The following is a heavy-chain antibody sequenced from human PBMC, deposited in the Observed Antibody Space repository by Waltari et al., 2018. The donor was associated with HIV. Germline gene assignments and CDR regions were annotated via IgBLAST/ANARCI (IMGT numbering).Heavy chain of an antibody. CDR2: ISYDGSNK. V-gene: IGHV3-30*01. CDR1: GFTFSSYD. J-gene: IGHJ4*02. CDR3: ARERGEGY. D-gene: IGHD3-10*01. Sequence: QVQLVESGGGVVQPGRSLRLSCAASGFTFSSYDMHWVRQAAGKGLEWVAVISYDGSNKYYADTVKGRFTISIDNSKNTLYLQMNSLRAEDTAVYYCARERGEGYWGQGTLVTVSS.